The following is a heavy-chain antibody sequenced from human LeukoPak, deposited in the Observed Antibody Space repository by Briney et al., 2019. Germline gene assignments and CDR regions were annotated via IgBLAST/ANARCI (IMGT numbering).Heavy chain of an antibody. CDR1: GLTDSNNF. V-gene: IGHV3-53*01. CDR3: VRGHYAGSAF. Sequence: GGSLRLSCAASGLTDSNNFISCVRQAPGKGLEWVSVIHSGGTTFYADSVKGRFTISRDNLQNTLYLQMSLLRTEDTAVYYCVRGHYAGSAFWGQGTPVTVSS. D-gene: IGHD2-2*01. CDR2: IHSGGTT. J-gene: IGHJ4*02.